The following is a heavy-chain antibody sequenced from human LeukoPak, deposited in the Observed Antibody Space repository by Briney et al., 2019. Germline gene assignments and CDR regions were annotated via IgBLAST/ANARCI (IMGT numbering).Heavy chain of an antibody. CDR2: ISSSGFTI. J-gene: IGHJ2*01. CDR3: AREVTMLTSDHYFDL. D-gene: IGHD4-17*01. V-gene: IGHV3-11*04. Sequence: GGSLRLSCAASGFTFSDYYMSWIRQAPGKGLEWASCISSSGFTIYYADSLKGRFTISRDNAKKSLYLQMDSLRVDDTALYYCAREVTMLTSDHYFDLWGRGTLVTVSS. CDR1: GFTFSDYY.